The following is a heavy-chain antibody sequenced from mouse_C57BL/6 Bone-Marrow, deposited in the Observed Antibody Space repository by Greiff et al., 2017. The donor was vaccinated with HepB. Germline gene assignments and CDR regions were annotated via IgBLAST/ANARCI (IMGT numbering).Heavy chain of an antibody. CDR1: GYTFTSYW. V-gene: IGHV1-61*01. CDR3: ATLLRRSYYAMDY. Sequence: QVQLQQPGAELVRPGSSVKLSCKASGYTFTSYWMDWVKQRPGQGLEWIGNIYPSDSETHYNQKFKDKATLTVDKSSSTAYMQLSSLTYEDSAVYYCATLLRRSYYAMDYWGQGTSVTVSS. CDR2: IYPSDSET. D-gene: IGHD1-1*01. J-gene: IGHJ4*01.